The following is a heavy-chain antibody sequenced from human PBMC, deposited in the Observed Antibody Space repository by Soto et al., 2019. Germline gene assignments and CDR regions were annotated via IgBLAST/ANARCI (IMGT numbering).Heavy chain of an antibody. V-gene: IGHV3-53*04. J-gene: IGHJ6*03. Sequence: GGSLRLSCAASGFTVSSNYMSWVRQAPGKGLEWVSVIYSGGSTYYADSVKGRFTISRHNSKNTLYLQMNSRRAEDTAVYYCASRINFPADDWNYLSGPAYYYYYMDVWGKGTTVTVSS. CDR3: ASRINFPADDWNYLSGPAYYYYYMDV. CDR1: GFTVSSNY. D-gene: IGHD1-7*01. CDR2: IYSGGST.